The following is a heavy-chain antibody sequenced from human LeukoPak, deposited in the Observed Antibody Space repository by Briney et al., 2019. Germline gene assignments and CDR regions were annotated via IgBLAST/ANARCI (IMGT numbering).Heavy chain of an antibody. V-gene: IGHV3-30*02. Sequence: PGGSLRLSCAASGFSFSNYVMHWVRQAPGKGLEWVAFIRYDGSNNYYTDSVKGRFTISRDNSKNTLYLQMNSLRAEDTAVYYCAKRTAVAGTFDYWGQGTLVTVSS. D-gene: IGHD6-19*01. CDR3: AKRTAVAGTFDY. CDR1: GFSFSNYV. J-gene: IGHJ4*02. CDR2: IRYDGSNN.